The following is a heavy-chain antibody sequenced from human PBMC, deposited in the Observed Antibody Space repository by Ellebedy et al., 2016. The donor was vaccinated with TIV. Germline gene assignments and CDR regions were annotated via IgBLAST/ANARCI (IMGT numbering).Heavy chain of an antibody. V-gene: IGHV2-70*04. Sequence: SGPTLVKPTQTLTLTCTFSGFSLSTSGMRVSWIRQPPGKALEWLARITWDDNKVYSTSLRTRLTISKDTSKHQVVLRMTDMDPADTATYFCTRTFYAGHLAFDYWGPGTLVTVSS. J-gene: IGHJ4*02. CDR2: ITWDDNK. D-gene: IGHD4-23*01. CDR1: GFSLSTSGMR. CDR3: TRTFYAGHLAFDY.